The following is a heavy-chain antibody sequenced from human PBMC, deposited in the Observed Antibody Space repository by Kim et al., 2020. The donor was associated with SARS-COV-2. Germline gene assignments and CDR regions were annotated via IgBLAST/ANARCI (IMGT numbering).Heavy chain of an antibody. Sequence: GGSLRLSCAASGFTFSSYWMHWVRQAPGKGLLWVSRINPDGTSITYADSVKGRFTISRDNAKNTLYLQMNSLRDEDTAVYYCARGWAGIYYWGQGTLVTVSS. CDR2: INPDGTSI. J-gene: IGHJ4*02. D-gene: IGHD1-20*01. CDR1: GFTFSSYW. CDR3: ARGWAGIYY. V-gene: IGHV3-74*03.